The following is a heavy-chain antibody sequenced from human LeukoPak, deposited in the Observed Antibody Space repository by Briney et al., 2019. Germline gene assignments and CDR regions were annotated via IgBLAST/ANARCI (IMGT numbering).Heavy chain of an antibody. CDR3: AKDVAGGVYYFDY. J-gene: IGHJ4*02. Sequence: PGGSLRLSCAASGFTFSDYYMSWIRQAPGKGLEWVSYISSSGSTIYYADSVKGRFTISRDNAENSLYLQMNSLRAEDTALYYCAKDVAGGVYYFDYWGQGTLVTVSS. CDR1: GFTFSDYY. D-gene: IGHD6-19*01. CDR2: ISSSGSTI. V-gene: IGHV3-11*01.